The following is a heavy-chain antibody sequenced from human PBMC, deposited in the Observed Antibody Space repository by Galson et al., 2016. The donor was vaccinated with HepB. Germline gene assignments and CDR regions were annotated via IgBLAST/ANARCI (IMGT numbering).Heavy chain of an antibody. D-gene: IGHD2-15*01. Sequence: SLRLSCAGSGFNFSIYGMHWVRQAPGKGLEWVSVISYVGSNQYYADSVKGRFTISRDNSKNTLYLQMNSLRAEDTAVYCCAKCKGVSCSGGYCYSLFATPIDYGGQGTLVTVSS. V-gene: IGHV3-30*18. CDR3: AKCKGVSCSGGYCYSLFATPIDY. CDR2: ISYVGSNQ. J-gene: IGHJ4*02. CDR1: GFNFSIYG.